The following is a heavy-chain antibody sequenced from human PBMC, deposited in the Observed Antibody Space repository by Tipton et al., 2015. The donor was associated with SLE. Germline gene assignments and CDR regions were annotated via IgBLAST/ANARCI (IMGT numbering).Heavy chain of an antibody. CDR3: AREVEGYSSDWYYYYYYMDV. Sequence: TLSLTCAVYGGSFGGYYWSWIRQPPGKGLEWIGEVNHIGSTNYNPSLKSRVTISVDTSENQFSLKLTSVTAADTAVYYCAREVEGYSSDWYYYYYYMDVWGKGTTVTVSS. CDR2: VNHIGST. J-gene: IGHJ6*03. CDR1: GGSFGGYY. V-gene: IGHV4-34*01. D-gene: IGHD6-19*01.